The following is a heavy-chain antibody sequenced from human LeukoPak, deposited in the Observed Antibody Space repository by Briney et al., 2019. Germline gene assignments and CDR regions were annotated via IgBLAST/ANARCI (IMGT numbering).Heavy chain of an antibody. D-gene: IGHD1-14*01. J-gene: IGHJ6*02. CDR1: GFTVSNSY. V-gene: IGHV3-66*01. CDR2: IYSGGSI. CDR3: ARDKRGLTGYYNYGMDV. Sequence: GGSLTLSCAASGFTVSNSYMGWVRQAPGKGLEWVSLIYSGGSIHYADSVKGRFTTSRDNSKNTLFLQMNTLRAEDTALYYCARDKRGLTGYYNYGMDVWGHGTTVTVSS.